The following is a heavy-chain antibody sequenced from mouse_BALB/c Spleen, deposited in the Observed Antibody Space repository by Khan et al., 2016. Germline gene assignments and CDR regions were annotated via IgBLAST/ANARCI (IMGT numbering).Heavy chain of an antibody. CDR1: GFTFSNYW. V-gene: IGHV6-6*02. CDR3: SKALYLFAY. D-gene: IGHD1-1*01. CDR2: IRLKSNNYAT. J-gene: IGHJ3*01. Sequence: EVQLVESGGGLVQPGGSMKLSCVASGFTFSNYWMNWVRQSPEQGLEWVAEIRLKSNNYATHYAESVKGRFTISRSDSKSSVHLQMNNLSGEDTCIYYWSKALYLFAYWGQGTLVTVSA.